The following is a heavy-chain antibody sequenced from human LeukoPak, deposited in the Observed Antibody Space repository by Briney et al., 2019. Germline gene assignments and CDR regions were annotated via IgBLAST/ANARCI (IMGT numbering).Heavy chain of an antibody. CDR3: ARVTRTYMDV. CDR2: IKQDGSEK. Sequence: PGGSLRLSCAASGFTFSNYWMSWARQAPGKGLEWVANIKQDGSEKYYVDSVKGRFTISRDNAKNSLYLQMNSLRAEDTAVYYCARVTRTYMDVWGKGTTVTVSS. CDR1: GFTFSNYW. J-gene: IGHJ6*03. V-gene: IGHV3-7*01.